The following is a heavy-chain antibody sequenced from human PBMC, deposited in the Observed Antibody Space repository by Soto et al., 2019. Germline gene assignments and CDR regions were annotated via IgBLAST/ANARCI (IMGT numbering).Heavy chain of an antibody. CDR1: GFIFSDYG. CDR2: IYYDGSNE. Sequence: QVHLVESGGAVVQPGRSLRLACATSGFIFSDYGMHWVRQAPGKGLEWVAVIYYDGSNEHYSDSVRGRFTISRDNSKNILYLQMNSLRAEDTAIYYCARWWNDEEWVETMDVWGQGTTVTVSS. V-gene: IGHV3-33*01. J-gene: IGHJ6*01. D-gene: IGHD1-1*01. CDR3: ARWWNDEEWVETMDV.